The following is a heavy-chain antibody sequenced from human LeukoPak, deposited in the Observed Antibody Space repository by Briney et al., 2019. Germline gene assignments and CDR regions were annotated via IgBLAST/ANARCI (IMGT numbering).Heavy chain of an antibody. D-gene: IGHD2-2*02. CDR1: GFTFSSYA. Sequence: GGSLRLSCAASGFTFSSYAMSWVRQAPGKGLEWVSAISGSGGSTYYADSVKGRFTIPRDNPKNTLYLQMNGLRAEDTAVYYCAKREYQLLYSDWFDPWGQGTLVTVSS. J-gene: IGHJ5*02. CDR3: AKREYQLLYSDWFDP. CDR2: ISGSGGST. V-gene: IGHV3-23*01.